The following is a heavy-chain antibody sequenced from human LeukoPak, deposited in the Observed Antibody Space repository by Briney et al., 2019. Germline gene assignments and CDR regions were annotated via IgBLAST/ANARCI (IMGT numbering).Heavy chain of an antibody. J-gene: IGHJ5*02. CDR1: GYTFTGYY. D-gene: IGHD3-10*01. Sequence: GASVKVSCKASGYTFTGYYMHWVRQAPGQGLEWMGWINPNSGGTNYAQKFQGRVTMTTDTSTSTAYMELRSLRSDDTAVYYCAREAFGEFNWFDPWGQGTLVTVSS. CDR2: INPNSGGT. V-gene: IGHV1-2*02. CDR3: AREAFGEFNWFDP.